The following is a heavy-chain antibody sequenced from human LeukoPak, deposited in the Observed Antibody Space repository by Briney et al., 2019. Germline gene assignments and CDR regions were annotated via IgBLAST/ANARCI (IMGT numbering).Heavy chain of an antibody. D-gene: IGHD3-3*01. V-gene: IGHV3-7*01. CDR2: IKQDGSEK. CDR3: ARMYYDFWSGYWQGPRRIWNDY. J-gene: IGHJ4*02. CDR1: GFTFSSYS. Sequence: PGGSLRLSCAASGFTFSSYSMNWVRQAPGKGLEWVANIKQDGSEKYYVDSVKGRFTISRDNAKNSLYLQMNSLRAEDTAVYYCARMYYDFWSGYWQGPRRIWNDYWGQGTLVTVSS.